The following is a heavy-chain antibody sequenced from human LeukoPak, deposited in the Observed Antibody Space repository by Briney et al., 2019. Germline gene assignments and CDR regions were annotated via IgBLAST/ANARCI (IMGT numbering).Heavy chain of an antibody. CDR2: IYYSGNT. J-gene: IGHJ4*02. V-gene: IGHV4-39*01. CDR1: GDSISTYNYF. CDR3: ARASGGYYWDFDY. Sequence: SETLSLICTVSGDSISTYNYFWGWIRQPPGKGLEWIGSIYYSGNTYYSPSLKSRVTMSADTSKNQFSLKVTSVTAADTAVYYCARASGGYYWDFDYWGQGTLVTVSS. D-gene: IGHD3-22*01.